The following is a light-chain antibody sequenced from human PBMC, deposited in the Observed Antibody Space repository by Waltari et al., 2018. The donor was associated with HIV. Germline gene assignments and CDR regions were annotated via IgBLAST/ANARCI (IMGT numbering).Light chain of an antibody. J-gene: IGKJ2*01. CDR3: HQSSSLPHT. Sequence: EIVLTKSPDSQSVSPKEKVTITCRASQSICSSLHWYQQKPDQSPKLLIKYASRSFSGVPSRFSGSGSGTDFNLTINRLEGEDAATYYCHQSSSLPHTFGQGTKLEIK. CDR2: YAS. CDR1: QSICSS. V-gene: IGKV6-21*01.